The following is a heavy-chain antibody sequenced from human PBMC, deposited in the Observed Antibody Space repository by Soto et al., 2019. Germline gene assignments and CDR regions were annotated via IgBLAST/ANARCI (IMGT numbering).Heavy chain of an antibody. CDR2: IYYSGST. Sequence: PSETLSLTCTVSGGSVSSGSYYWSWIRQPPGEGLEWIGYIYYSGSTNYNPSLKSRVTISVDTSKNQFSLKLSSVTAADTAVYYCASLTSGSYSYYFDYWGQGTLVTVSS. CDR1: GGSVSSGSYY. V-gene: IGHV4-61*01. CDR3: ASLTSGSYSYYFDY. D-gene: IGHD1-26*01. J-gene: IGHJ4*02.